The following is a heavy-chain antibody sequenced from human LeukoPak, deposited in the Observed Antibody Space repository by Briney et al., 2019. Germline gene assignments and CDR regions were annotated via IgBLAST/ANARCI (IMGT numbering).Heavy chain of an antibody. V-gene: IGHV4-59*08. CDR3: ARLETVAGTGYYFDY. CDR1: GGSISNYY. J-gene: IGHJ4*02. CDR2: IYYSGST. D-gene: IGHD6-19*01. Sequence: SETLSLTCAVSGGSISNYYWSWIRQPPGKGLEFIGYIYYSGSTNYNPSLKSRVTISVDTSKNQFSLKLSSVTAADTAVYYCARLETVAGTGYYFDYWGQGTLVTVSS.